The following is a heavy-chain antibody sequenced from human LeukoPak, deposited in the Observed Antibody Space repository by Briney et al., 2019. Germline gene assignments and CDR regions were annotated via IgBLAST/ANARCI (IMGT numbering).Heavy chain of an antibody. CDR2: ILPIFRMT. J-gene: IGHJ4*02. Sequence: SVTVSCKASGGTFRNYPISWVRQAPGQGLEWMGGILPIFRMTNYAEKYQGRVTITADESTTTAYLELNSLRSEDTAVYYCAICSSTWSGDRPDSWGQGSLVTV. CDR1: GGTFRNYP. D-gene: IGHD2-2*01. CDR3: AICSSTWSGDRPDS. V-gene: IGHV1-69*13.